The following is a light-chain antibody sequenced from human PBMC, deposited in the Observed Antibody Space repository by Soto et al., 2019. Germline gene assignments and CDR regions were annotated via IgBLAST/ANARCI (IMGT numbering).Light chain of an antibody. CDR3: QQYNNWPLT. CDR2: GAS. V-gene: IGKV3-15*01. CDR1: QSVSSN. Sequence: EIVMTQSPATLSVSPGERATLSCRASQSVSSNLAWYQQKPGQAPRLLIYGASTRATGISARFSGSGSGTTFTLAIRRLQVEEFAVYYCQQYNNWPLTFGGGTKVEIK. J-gene: IGKJ4*01.